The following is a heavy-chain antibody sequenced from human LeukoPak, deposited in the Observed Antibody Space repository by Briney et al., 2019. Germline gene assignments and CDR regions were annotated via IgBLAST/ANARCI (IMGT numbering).Heavy chain of an antibody. CDR2: ISAYNGNT. CDR1: GYTFTSYG. V-gene: IGHV1-18*01. D-gene: IGHD3-9*01. J-gene: IGHJ4*02. Sequence: GASVKVSCKASGYTFTSYGISWVRQAPGQGLEWMGWISAYNGNTNYAQKLQGRVTITTDTSTSTAYMELSSLRSEDTAVYYCAGSYYDILTGYYRHWGQGTLVTVSS. CDR3: AGSYYDILTGYYRH.